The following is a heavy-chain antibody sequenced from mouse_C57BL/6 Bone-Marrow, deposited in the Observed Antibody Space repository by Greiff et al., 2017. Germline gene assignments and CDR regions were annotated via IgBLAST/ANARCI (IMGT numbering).Heavy chain of an antibody. Sequence: EVKVVASGPVLVKPGASVKMSCKASGYTFTDYYMNWVKQSHGKSLEWIGVINPYNGGTSYNQKFKGKATLTVYKSSSTAYMELNSLTSEYSAVYYCARSPDYYYGSSWDFDVWGTGTTVTVSS. CDR2: INPYNGGT. J-gene: IGHJ1*03. V-gene: IGHV1-19*01. CDR1: GYTFTDYY. CDR3: ARSPDYYYGSSWDFDV. D-gene: IGHD1-1*01.